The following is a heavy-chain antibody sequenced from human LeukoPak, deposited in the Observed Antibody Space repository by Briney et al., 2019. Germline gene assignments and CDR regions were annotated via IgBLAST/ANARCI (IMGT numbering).Heavy chain of an antibody. V-gene: IGHV4-38-2*02. CDR3: ARPSGIYCDRGSCFNYFDS. Sequence: PSETLSLTCTVSGYSISSGYYWGWIRQPPGKGLEWIGSIYHSGSTFYNPSLKSRVTISVDTSKNQFPLRLTSVTAADTAVYYCARPSGIYCDRGSCFNYFDSWGQGALVTVSS. CDR1: GYSISSGYY. D-gene: IGHD2-15*01. CDR2: IYHSGST. J-gene: IGHJ5*01.